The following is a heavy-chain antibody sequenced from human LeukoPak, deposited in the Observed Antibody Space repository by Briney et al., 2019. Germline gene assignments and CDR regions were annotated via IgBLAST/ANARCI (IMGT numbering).Heavy chain of an antibody. Sequence: GGSLRLSCAASGFTFSNYWTSWVRQAPGKGLEWVANIKQDGSEKYYADSVKGRFTISRNNAKNSLYLQMNSLRADDTAVYYCARLTYSSSWFRDYWGQGTLVTVSS. CDR2: IKQDGSEK. CDR1: GFTFSNYW. V-gene: IGHV3-7*05. J-gene: IGHJ4*02. CDR3: ARLTYSSSWFRDY. D-gene: IGHD6-13*01.